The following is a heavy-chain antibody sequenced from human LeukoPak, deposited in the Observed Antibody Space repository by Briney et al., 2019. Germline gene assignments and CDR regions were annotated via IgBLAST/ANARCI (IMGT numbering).Heavy chain of an antibody. V-gene: IGHV4-39*01. D-gene: IGHD3-10*01. J-gene: IGHJ4*02. CDR1: GAPISSSTFY. Sequence: SETLSLTCSVSGAPISSSTFYWGWIRQPPGKGLEWIGSIFNSGNAYYNSSLRSRVTISADTSENQFSLKLNSVTAADTAVYYCARGFYFGSGTYFHHFDYWGQGALVTVSS. CDR3: ARGFYFGSGTYFHHFDY. CDR2: IFNSGNA.